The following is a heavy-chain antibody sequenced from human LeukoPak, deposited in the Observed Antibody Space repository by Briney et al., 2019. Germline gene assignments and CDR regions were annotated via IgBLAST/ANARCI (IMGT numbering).Heavy chain of an antibody. Sequence: SETLSLTCAVSGYSISSGYYWGWIRQPPGKGLERIGSIYHSGSTYYNPSLKSRVTISVDTSKNQFSLKLSSVTAADTAVYYCARELQQSLDYWGQGTLVTVSS. V-gene: IGHV4-38-2*01. D-gene: IGHD1-26*01. CDR3: ARELQQSLDY. J-gene: IGHJ4*02. CDR1: GYSISSGYY. CDR2: IYHSGST.